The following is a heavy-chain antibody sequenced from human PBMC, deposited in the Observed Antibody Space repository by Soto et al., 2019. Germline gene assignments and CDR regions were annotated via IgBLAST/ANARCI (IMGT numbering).Heavy chain of an antibody. D-gene: IGHD3-22*01. CDR3: ARKDKSGYFNWFDP. CDR2: IFPSDSDT. J-gene: IGHJ5*02. Sequence: PGESLKISCRTSGYIFTSYWISCFLQMPGKVLEWMGIIFPSDSDTRYSPSFQGQVTISADRSTSTVFLQWASLKASDTAVYFCARKDKSGYFNWFDPWGQGTLVTVSS. CDR1: GYIFTSYW. V-gene: IGHV5-51*01.